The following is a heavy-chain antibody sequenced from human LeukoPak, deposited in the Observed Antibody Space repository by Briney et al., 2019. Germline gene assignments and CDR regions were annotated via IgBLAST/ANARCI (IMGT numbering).Heavy chain of an antibody. CDR3: AKDRAMITFGGVNS. CDR2: ITGSGGST. D-gene: IGHD3-16*01. J-gene: IGHJ4*02. V-gene: IGHV3-23*01. Sequence: PGGSLRLSCAASGFTFGNYGMSWVRQAPGKGLEWVAGITGSGGSTFYADSVKGRFTISRDNSKKTLYLQMNSLRAEDTAVYFCAKDRAMITFGGVNSWGQGTLVTVSS. CDR1: GFTFGNYG.